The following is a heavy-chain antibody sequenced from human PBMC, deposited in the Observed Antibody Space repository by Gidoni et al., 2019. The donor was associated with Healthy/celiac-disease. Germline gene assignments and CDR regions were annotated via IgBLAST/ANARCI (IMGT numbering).Heavy chain of an antibody. CDR3: ARDRLDPIDHYYGMDV. D-gene: IGHD3-16*02. CDR1: GFTFSSYS. V-gene: IGHV3-48*01. CDR2: ISSSSSTI. Sequence: VQLVESGGGLVQPGGSLRLSCAASGFTFSSYSMNWFRQAPGKGLEWVSYISSSSSTIYYADSVKGRFTISRDNAKNSLYLQMNSLRAEDTAVYYCARDRLDPIDHYYGMDVWGQGTTVTVSS. J-gene: IGHJ6*02.